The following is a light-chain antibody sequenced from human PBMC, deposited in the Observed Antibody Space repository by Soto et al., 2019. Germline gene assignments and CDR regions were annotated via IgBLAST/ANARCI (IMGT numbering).Light chain of an antibody. CDR3: QQYGSSPWT. CDR2: GAS. J-gene: IGKJ1*01. V-gene: IGKV3-20*01. Sequence: EIVLTQSPGTLSLSPWEIATLSCRASQSVRSSHLAWYQQKPGQAPRLLIYGASSRATGIPDRFSGSGSGTDFTLTISRLEPEDFAVYYCQQYGSSPWTFGQGTKVDIK. CDR1: QSVRSSH.